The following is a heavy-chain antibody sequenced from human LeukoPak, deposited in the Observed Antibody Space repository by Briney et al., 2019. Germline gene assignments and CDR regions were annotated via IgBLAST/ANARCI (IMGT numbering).Heavy chain of an antibody. CDR2: INHSGST. CDR1: GGSFSGYY. J-gene: IGHJ4*02. V-gene: IGHV4-34*01. CDR3: ARLVESSSWYEVPYYFDY. D-gene: IGHD6-13*01. Sequence: SETLSLTCAVYGGSFSGYYWSWIRQPPGKGLEWIGEINHSGSTSYNPSLKSRVTISVDTSKNQFSLKLSSVTAADTAVYYCARLVESSSWYEVPYYFDYWGQGTLVTVSS.